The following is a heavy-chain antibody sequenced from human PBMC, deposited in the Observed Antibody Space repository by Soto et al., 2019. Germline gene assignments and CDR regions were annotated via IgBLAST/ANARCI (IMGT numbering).Heavy chain of an antibody. V-gene: IGHV1-2*04. CDR3: ARDRYSSSWRTYYYYGMDV. Sequence: GASVKVSCKASGYTFTGYYMHWVRQAPGQGLEWMGWINPNSGGTNYAQKFQGWVTMTRDTSISTAYMELSRLRSDDTAVYYCARDRYSSSWRTYYYYGMDVWGQGTTVTVSS. D-gene: IGHD6-13*01. J-gene: IGHJ6*02. CDR2: INPNSGGT. CDR1: GYTFTGYY.